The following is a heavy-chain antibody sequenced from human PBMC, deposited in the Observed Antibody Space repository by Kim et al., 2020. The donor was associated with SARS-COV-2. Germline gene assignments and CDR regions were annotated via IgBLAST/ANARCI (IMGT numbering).Heavy chain of an antibody. CDR3: AKDSELASPGFDY. CDR2: ISYDGSNK. D-gene: IGHD1-26*01. Sequence: GGSLRLSCAASGFTFSSYGMHWVRQAPGKGLEWVAVISYDGSNKYYADSVKGRFTISRDNSKNTLYLQMNSLRAEDTAVYYCAKDSELASPGFDYWGQGTLVTVSS. CDR1: GFTFSSYG. V-gene: IGHV3-30*18. J-gene: IGHJ4*02.